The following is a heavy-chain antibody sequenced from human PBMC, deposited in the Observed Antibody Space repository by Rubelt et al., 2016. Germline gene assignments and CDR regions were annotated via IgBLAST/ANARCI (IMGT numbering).Heavy chain of an antibody. CDR3: ARVWGVGETDYFDY. CDR1: GFSFNSYA. CDR2: ISHDGSKK. V-gene: IGHV3-30*04. J-gene: IGHJ4*02. D-gene: IGHD1-26*01. Sequence: VQLVESGGGLVQPGGSLSLSCAASGFSFNSYAIHWVRQAPGKGLEWMAVISHDGSKKYYADSVQGRFTISRDNSKNTLFAQMNSLTAEDTAVYYCARVWGVGETDYFDYWGQGTLVTVSS.